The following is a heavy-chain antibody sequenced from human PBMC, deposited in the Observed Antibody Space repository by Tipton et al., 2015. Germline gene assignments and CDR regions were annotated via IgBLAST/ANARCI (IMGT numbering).Heavy chain of an antibody. CDR1: GDSINRYY. V-gene: IGHV4-59*01. D-gene: IGHD3-9*01. CDR2: IYYTGST. Sequence: TLSLTCSVSGDSINRYYWSWIRQPPGKGLECIGYIYYTGSTHYNPSLKSRVTISVDTSKTQFSLKMSSVTASDTAVYYCARARGRHGGLFDSWGQGTVVTVSS. CDR3: ARARGRHGGLFDS. J-gene: IGHJ3*01.